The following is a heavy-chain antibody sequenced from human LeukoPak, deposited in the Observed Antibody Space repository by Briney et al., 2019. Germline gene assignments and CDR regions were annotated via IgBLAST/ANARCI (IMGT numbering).Heavy chain of an antibody. D-gene: IGHD6-13*01. CDR2: IYYSGST. CDR3: ARGIAGYSSSWYGYYFDY. J-gene: IGHJ4*02. V-gene: IGHV4-39*07. Sequence: SETLSLTCTVSGGSISSSSYYWGWIRQPPGKGLEWIGSIYYSGSTYCNPSLKSRVTISVDTSKNQFSLKLSSVTAADTAVYYCARGIAGYSSSWYGYYFDYWGQGTLVTVSS. CDR1: GGSISSSSYY.